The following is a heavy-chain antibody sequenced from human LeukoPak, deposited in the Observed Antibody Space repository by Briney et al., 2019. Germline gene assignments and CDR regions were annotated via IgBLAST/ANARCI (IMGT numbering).Heavy chain of an antibody. CDR3: ARVVATAAGFYGMDV. CDR2: IYYSGST. Sequence: PSETLSLTCTVSGGSVSSGSYYWSRIRQPPGKGLEWIGYIYYSGSTNYNPSLKSRVTISVDTSKNQFSLKLSSVTAADTAVYYCARVVATAAGFYGMDVWGQGTTVTVSS. J-gene: IGHJ6*02. CDR1: GGSVSSGSYY. D-gene: IGHD6-13*01. V-gene: IGHV4-61*01.